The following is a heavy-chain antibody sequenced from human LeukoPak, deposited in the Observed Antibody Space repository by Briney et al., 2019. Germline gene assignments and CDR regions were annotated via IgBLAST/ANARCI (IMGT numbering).Heavy chain of an antibody. Sequence: GGSVKVSCKTSGYTFTNYGMHWVRQAPRQSPEWMGWINTGNGNTKSSQKFQDRVTLTRDTSASTGYMELNSLSSEDTAVYYCARVPLHDDSRHYYPHWGQGTPVTVSS. D-gene: IGHD3-22*01. J-gene: IGHJ1*01. V-gene: IGHV1-3*04. CDR3: ARVPLHDDSRHYYPH. CDR2: INTGNGNT. CDR1: GYTFTNYG.